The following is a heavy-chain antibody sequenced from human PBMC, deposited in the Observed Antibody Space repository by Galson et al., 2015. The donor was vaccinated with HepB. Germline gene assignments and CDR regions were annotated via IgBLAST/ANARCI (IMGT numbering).Heavy chain of an antibody. CDR3: TSRKGESFDFDL. V-gene: IGHV3-73*01. CDR1: GFSFSDSA. J-gene: IGHJ4*02. D-gene: IGHD3-10*01. CDR2: VRSKANNYAT. Sequence: SLRLSCAASGFSFSDSAVHWVRQASGKGLEWVGRVRSKANNYATTYAASVKGRFTISRDDSKNTAYLLMNSLKTEDTAVYYCTSRKGESFDFDLWGQGTLVTVSS.